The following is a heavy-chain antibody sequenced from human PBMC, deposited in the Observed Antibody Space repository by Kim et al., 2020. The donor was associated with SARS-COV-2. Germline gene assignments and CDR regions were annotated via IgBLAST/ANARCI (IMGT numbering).Heavy chain of an antibody. D-gene: IGHD2-21*02. J-gene: IGHJ3*02. V-gene: IGHV1-69*13. Sequence: SVKVSCKASGGTFSSYAISWVRQAPGQGLEWMGGIIPIFGTANYAQKFQGRVTITADESTSTAYMELSSLRSEDTAVYYCARVPPCGGDCYNPLDDAFDIWGQGTMVTVSS. CDR1: GGTFSSYA. CDR2: IIPIFGTA. CDR3: ARVPPCGGDCYNPLDDAFDI.